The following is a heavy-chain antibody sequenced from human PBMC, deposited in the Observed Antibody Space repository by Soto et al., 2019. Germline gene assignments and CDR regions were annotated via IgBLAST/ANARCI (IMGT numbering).Heavy chain of an antibody. CDR3: ARDYETGYYNIGDYYYGMDV. CDR2: ISSSSSYI. V-gene: IGHV3-21*01. J-gene: IGHJ6*02. Sequence: GGSLRLSCAASGFTFSSYSMNWVRQAPGKGLEWVSSISSSSSYIYYADSVKGRFTISRDNAKNSLYLQMNSLRAEDTAVYYCARDYETGYYNIGDYYYGMDVWGQGTTVTVSS. D-gene: IGHD3-9*01. CDR1: GFTFSSYS.